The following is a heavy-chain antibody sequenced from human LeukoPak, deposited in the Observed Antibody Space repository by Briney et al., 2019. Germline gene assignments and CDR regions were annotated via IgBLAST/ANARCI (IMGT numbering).Heavy chain of an antibody. CDR1: GFTFSSYA. V-gene: IGHV3-7*01. Sequence: GGSLRLSCAASGFTFSSYAMSWVRQAPGKGLEWVASINQDGSEKYYVDSVKGRFTTSRDNAKTSLYLQINSLRAEDTAIFYCARDTYGGFDYWGQGTLVTVSS. D-gene: IGHD4-23*01. CDR3: ARDTYGGFDY. CDR2: INQDGSEK. J-gene: IGHJ4*02.